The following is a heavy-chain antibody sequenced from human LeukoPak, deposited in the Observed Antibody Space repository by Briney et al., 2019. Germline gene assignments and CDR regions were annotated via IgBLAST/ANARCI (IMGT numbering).Heavy chain of an antibody. D-gene: IGHD1-26*01. J-gene: IGHJ3*01. Sequence: GGSLRLSCAVSGFTVSHSYMSWVRQAPGKGLEWVSVIYSGGSAYYADSAKGRFTISRDNSKNTLYLQMNSLRAEDTAVYYCARDLGTGSWGQGTMVTVSS. V-gene: IGHV3-66*01. CDR2: IYSGGSA. CDR3: ARDLGTGS. CDR1: GFTVSHSY.